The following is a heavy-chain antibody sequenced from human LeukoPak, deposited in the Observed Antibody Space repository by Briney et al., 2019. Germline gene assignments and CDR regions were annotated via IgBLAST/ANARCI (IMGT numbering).Heavy chain of an antibody. V-gene: IGHV5-51*01. D-gene: IGHD4-17*01. CDR1: GYSFTRYW. CDR3: ATVRTYGDYAMNY. J-gene: IGHJ4*02. CDR2: IYPGDSDT. Sequence: GESLKISCKGSGYSFTRYWIGWVRQMPGKGLEWMGIIYPGDSDTRYSPSFQGQVTISADKSISTAYLQWSSLKASDTGMYYCATVRTYGDYAMNYWGQGTLVTVSS.